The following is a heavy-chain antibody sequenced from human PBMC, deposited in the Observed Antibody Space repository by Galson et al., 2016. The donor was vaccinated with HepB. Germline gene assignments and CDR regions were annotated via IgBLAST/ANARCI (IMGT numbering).Heavy chain of an antibody. CDR1: GYSFTSYW. D-gene: IGHD2/OR15-2a*01. CDR3: ARQGKDTTGWREGGLDV. V-gene: IGHV5-10-1*01. Sequence: QSGAEVKKPGESLRISCKGSGYSFTSYWTIWVRQMPGKGLEWMGRIDPSDSLTNYSPSSEGLVTISADKSITTAYLQWSSLKSSDTAMSYCARQGKDTTGWREGGLDVWGQGTTVTVSS. CDR2: IDPSDSLT. J-gene: IGHJ6*02.